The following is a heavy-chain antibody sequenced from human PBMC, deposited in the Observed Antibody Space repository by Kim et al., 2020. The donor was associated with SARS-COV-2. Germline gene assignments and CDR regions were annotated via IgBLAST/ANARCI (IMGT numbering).Heavy chain of an antibody. CDR1: GFTFSSYS. Sequence: GGSLRLSCAASGFTFSSYSMNWVRQAPGKGLEWVSSISSSSSYIYYADSVKGRFTISRDNAKNSLYLQMNSLRAEDTAVYYCASYCGGASGAFDIWGQGTMVTVSS. D-gene: IGHD2-21*01. V-gene: IGHV3-21*01. CDR3: ASYCGGASGAFDI. CDR2: ISSSSSYI. J-gene: IGHJ3*02.